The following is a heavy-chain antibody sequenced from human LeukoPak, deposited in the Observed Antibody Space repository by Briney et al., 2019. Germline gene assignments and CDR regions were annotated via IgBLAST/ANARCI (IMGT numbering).Heavy chain of an antibody. Sequence: ASVKVSCKASGGTFSSYAISWVRQAPGQGLEWMGWINTNTGNPTYAQGFTGRFVFSLDTSVSTAYLQISSLKAEDTAVYYCARGHHYDFWSGYLDYWGQGTLVTVSS. CDR3: ARGHHYDFWSGYLDY. V-gene: IGHV7-4-1*02. CDR1: GGTFSSYA. D-gene: IGHD3-3*01. CDR2: INTNTGNP. J-gene: IGHJ4*02.